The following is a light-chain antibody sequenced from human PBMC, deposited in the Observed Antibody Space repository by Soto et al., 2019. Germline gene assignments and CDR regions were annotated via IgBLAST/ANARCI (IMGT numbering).Light chain of an antibody. J-gene: IGKJ1*01. V-gene: IGKV3-20*01. CDR3: QQYGSSPRT. CDR2: GTS. CDR1: QSISNSF. Sequence: EIVLTQSPGTLCLSPGERATLSCRASQSISNSFLAWYQQKPAQAPRLLIYGTSSRATGIPDRFSGSGSGTDFTLTISRLEPEDFAVYYCQQYGSSPRTFGQGTRVE.